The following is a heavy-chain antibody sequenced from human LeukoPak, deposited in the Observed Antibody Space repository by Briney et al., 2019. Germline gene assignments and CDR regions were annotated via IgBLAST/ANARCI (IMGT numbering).Heavy chain of an antibody. Sequence: PSETLSLMCSFSVDSINKYFWSCLRQSPGKGLEGIGYISHSGNTNYHPALKSRVTISLDKSNTQFSLRLSSVTAADTAVYYCARAGPENLNWRYYIDFWGQGILVTVSS. CDR3: ARAGPENLNWRYYIDF. CDR1: VDSINKYF. CDR2: ISHSGNT. J-gene: IGHJ4*02. D-gene: IGHD1-1*01. V-gene: IGHV4-59*01.